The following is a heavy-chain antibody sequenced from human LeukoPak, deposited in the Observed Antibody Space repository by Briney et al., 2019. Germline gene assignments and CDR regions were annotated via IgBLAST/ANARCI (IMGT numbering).Heavy chain of an antibody. CDR1: GFTFSSYS. CDR3: AREVVVVVAATYYYYGMDV. Sequence: GGSLRLSCAASGFTFSSYSMNWVRQAPGKGLEWVSSISSSSSYIYYADSVKGRFTISRDNAKNSLYLQMNSLGAEDTAVYYCAREVVVVVAATYYYYGMDVWGQGTTVTVSS. D-gene: IGHD2-15*01. CDR2: ISSSSSYI. J-gene: IGHJ6*02. V-gene: IGHV3-21*01.